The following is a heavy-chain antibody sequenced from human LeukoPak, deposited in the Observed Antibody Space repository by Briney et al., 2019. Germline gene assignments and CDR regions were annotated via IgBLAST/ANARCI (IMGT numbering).Heavy chain of an antibody. CDR2: IYYSGST. D-gene: IGHD6-6*01. CDR3: ARAGQFISARPITFDY. J-gene: IGHJ4*02. CDR1: GGSISNYY. Sequence: ASETLSLTCTVSGGSISNYYWCWIRQPPGKGLEWIGYIYYSGSTNSNPSLKSRGTISLDTSKNQFSLKLSSVTAADTAVYYCARAGQFISARPITFDYWGQGSLVTVSS. V-gene: IGHV4-59*01.